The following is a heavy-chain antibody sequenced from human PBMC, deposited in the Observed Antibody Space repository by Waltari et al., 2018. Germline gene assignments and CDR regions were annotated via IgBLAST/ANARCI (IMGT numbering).Heavy chain of an antibody. CDR1: GGSFSGYY. CDR3: ASEYRSGYYLPQFDY. V-gene: IGHV4-34*01. D-gene: IGHD3-3*01. CDR2: INHSGST. Sequence: QVQLQQWGAGLLKPSETLSLTCAVYGGSFSGYYWSWIRQPPGKGLEWIGEINHSGSTNYNPSLKSRVTISVDTSKNQFSLKLSSVTAADTAVYYCASEYRSGYYLPQFDYWGQGTLVTVSS. J-gene: IGHJ4*02.